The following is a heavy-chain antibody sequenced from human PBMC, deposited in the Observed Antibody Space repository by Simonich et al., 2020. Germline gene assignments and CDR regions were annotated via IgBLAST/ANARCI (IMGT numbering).Heavy chain of an antibody. V-gene: IGHV4-38-2*01. Sequence: QVQLQESSPGLVKPSETLSLTCAVSGYSLSSGYYWGWIRQPPGKGLEWIGSIYHSGRTDDNPSLKRRVTISGDPSKNQFSRKLSSVTAADTAVYYCARVGYSNYYYYGMDVWGQGTTVTVSS. D-gene: IGHD6-13*01. CDR1: GYSLSSGYY. CDR3: ARVGYSNYYYYGMDV. J-gene: IGHJ6*02. CDR2: IYHSGRT.